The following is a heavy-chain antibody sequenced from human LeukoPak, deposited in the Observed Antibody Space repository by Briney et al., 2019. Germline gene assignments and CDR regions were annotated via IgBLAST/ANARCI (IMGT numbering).Heavy chain of an antibody. CDR1: GYTFTSYG. CDR3: AREALLLSGYAFDY. Sequence: GAPVKVSCKASGYTFTSYGISWVRQAPGQGLEWMGWISAYNGNTNYAQKLQGRVTMTTDTSTSTAYMELRSLRSDDTAVYYCAREALLLSGYAFDYWGQGTLVTVSS. J-gene: IGHJ4*02. V-gene: IGHV1-18*01. CDR2: ISAYNGNT. D-gene: IGHD3-22*01.